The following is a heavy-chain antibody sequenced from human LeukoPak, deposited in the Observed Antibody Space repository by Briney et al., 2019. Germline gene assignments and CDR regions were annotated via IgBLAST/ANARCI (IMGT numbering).Heavy chain of an antibody. CDR2: IYYSGST. J-gene: IGHJ6*02. Sequence: PSETLSLTCTVSGGSISSYYWSWIRQPPRKGLEWIGYIYYSGSTNYNPSLKSRVTISVDTSRNQFSLKLSSVTAADTAVYYCARGGTVRNGMDVWGQGTTVTVSS. V-gene: IGHV4-59*01. CDR3: ARGGTVRNGMDV. CDR1: GGSISSYY. D-gene: IGHD1-26*01.